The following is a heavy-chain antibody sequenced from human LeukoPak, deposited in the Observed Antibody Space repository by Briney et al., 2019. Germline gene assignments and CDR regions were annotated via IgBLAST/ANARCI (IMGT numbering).Heavy chain of an antibody. D-gene: IGHD3-10*01. CDR2: IYYSGST. CDR3: ARGPPGGQFDP. Sequence: PSETLSLTCTVSGGSISSYYWSWIRQPPGKGLEWVGYIYYSGSTNYNPSLKSRVTISVDTSKNQFSLKLSSVTAADTAVYYCARGPPGGQFDPWGQGTLVTVSS. CDR1: GGSISSYY. J-gene: IGHJ5*02. V-gene: IGHV4-59*01.